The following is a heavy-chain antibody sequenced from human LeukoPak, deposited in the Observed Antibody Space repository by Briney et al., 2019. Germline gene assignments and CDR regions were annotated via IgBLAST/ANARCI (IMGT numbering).Heavy chain of an antibody. CDR2: ISGNSGSI. J-gene: IGHJ4*02. CDR3: AKDRHSGYGNYLDY. V-gene: IGHV3-9*03. CDR1: GFTFDDYA. D-gene: IGHD5-12*01. Sequence: GRSLRLSCAASGFTFDDYAMHWVRQVPGEGVEWVSGISGNSGSIGYADSVKGRFTISRDNAKNSLYLQMNSLRAEDMALYYCAKDRHSGYGNYLDYWGQGTLVTVSS.